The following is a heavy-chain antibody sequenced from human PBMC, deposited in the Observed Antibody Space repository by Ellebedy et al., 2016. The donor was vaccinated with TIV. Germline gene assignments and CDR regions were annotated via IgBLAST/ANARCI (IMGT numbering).Heavy chain of an antibody. CDR2: ISYDGSNK. J-gene: IGHJ4*02. V-gene: IGHV3-30*03. CDR1: GFTFSGFG. Sequence: GESLKISCAASGFTFSGFGMHWVRQAPGKGLEWVAVISYDGSNKFYADSVKGRFTVSRDNSKNTLYLQMNSLRAEDTAVYYCARDRETWFGDPTGLDYWGQGTLVTVSS. D-gene: IGHD3-10*01. CDR3: ARDRETWFGDPTGLDY.